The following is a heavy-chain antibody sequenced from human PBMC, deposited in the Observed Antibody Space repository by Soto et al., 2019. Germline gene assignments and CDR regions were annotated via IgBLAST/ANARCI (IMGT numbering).Heavy chain of an antibody. CDR1: GGSISSGGYY. Sequence: QVQLQESGPGLVKPSQTLSLTCTVSGGSISSGGYYWSWIRQHPGKGLEWIGYIYYSGSTYYNPSIKSRVTISVDTSKNQFSLKLSSVTAADTAVSYCASTDYGDYEYFQHWGQGTLVTVSS. CDR2: IYYSGST. V-gene: IGHV4-31*03. D-gene: IGHD4-17*01. CDR3: ASTDYGDYEYFQH. J-gene: IGHJ1*01.